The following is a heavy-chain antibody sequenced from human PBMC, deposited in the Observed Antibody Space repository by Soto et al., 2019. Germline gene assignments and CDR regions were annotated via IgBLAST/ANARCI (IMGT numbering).Heavy chain of an antibody. CDR2: ISYDGSNK. J-gene: IGHJ4*02. V-gene: IGHV3-30-3*01. Sequence: QVQLVESGGGVVQPGRSLRLSCAASGFTFSSYAMHWVRQAPGKGLEWVAVISYDGSNKYYADSVKGRFTISRDNSKNTLYLQMNSLRSEDRAVYYCARGAGGDYYDSSGYHDYWGQGTLVTVSS. CDR1: GFTFSSYA. D-gene: IGHD3-22*01. CDR3: ARGAGGDYYDSSGYHDY.